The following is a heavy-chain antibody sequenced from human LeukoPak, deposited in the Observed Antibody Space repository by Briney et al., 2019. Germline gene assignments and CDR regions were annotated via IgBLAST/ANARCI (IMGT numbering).Heavy chain of an antibody. CDR3: ASSAPYCSGDCYGFDP. V-gene: IGHV4-39*01. CDR2: IYYSGST. J-gene: IGHJ5*02. D-gene: IGHD2-21*02. CDR1: GGSISSSSYY. Sequence: PSETLSLTCTVSGGSISSSSYYWGWIRQPPGRGLEWIGSIYYSGSTYYNPSLKSRVTISVDTSKNQFSLKLSSVTAADTAVYYCASSAPYCSGDCYGFDPWGQGTLVTVSS.